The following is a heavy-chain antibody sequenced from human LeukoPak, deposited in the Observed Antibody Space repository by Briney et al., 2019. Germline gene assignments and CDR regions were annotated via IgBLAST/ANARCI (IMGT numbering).Heavy chain of an antibody. CDR3: AKDQYDYVRGEFDY. CDR1: GFTFSSYS. CDR2: ISSSSSTI. J-gene: IGHJ4*02. Sequence: GRSLRLSCAASGFTFSSYSMNWVRQAPGKGLEWVSYISSSSSTIYYADSVKGRFTISRDNAKNSLYLQMNSLRDEDTAVYYCAKDQYDYVRGEFDYWGQGTLVTVSS. V-gene: IGHV3-48*02. D-gene: IGHD3-16*01.